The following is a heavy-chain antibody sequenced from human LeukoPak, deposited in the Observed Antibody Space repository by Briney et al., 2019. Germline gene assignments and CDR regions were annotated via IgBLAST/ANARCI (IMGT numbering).Heavy chain of an antibody. CDR1: GFTFSSYW. V-gene: IGHV3-74*01. Sequence: GGSLRLSCAASGFTFSSYWMHWVRQAPGKGLVWVSRINTDGSTTSYADSVKGRFTISRDNAKNTLYLQMNSLRAEDTAVYYCARDSVAGEKYNWFDPWGQGTLVTVSS. CDR2: INTDGSTT. CDR3: ARDSVAGEKYNWFDP. D-gene: IGHD6-19*01. J-gene: IGHJ5*02.